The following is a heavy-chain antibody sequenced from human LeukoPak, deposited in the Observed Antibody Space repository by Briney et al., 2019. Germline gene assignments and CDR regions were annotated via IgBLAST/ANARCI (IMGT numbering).Heavy chain of an antibody. Sequence: PSQTLSLTCSVSGGSITSQYWSCIRQPPGRGLDWIGSIYYSGSTNYNPSLKSRVTIAVDTSKNQFSLKLSSVTAADTAVYYCARGGIAAAALVHLDYWGQGTLVTVSS. CDR1: GGSITSQY. CDR3: ARGGIAAAALVHLDY. J-gene: IGHJ4*02. V-gene: IGHV4-59*11. CDR2: IYYSGST. D-gene: IGHD6-13*01.